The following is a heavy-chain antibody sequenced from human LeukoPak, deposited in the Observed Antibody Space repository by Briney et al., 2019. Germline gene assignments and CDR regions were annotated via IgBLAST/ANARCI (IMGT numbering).Heavy chain of an antibody. D-gene: IGHD3-16*01. J-gene: IGHJ5*02. CDR3: ARDRRETMITFGGVMTAGWFDP. V-gene: IGHV3-53*01. Sequence: GGSRRLSCAASGLTVSSNYMSWVRQAPGKGLEWVSEIYSDGSTYYADSVKGRFTISRDNSKNTLYLQMNSLRAEDTAVYYCARDRRETMITFGGVMTAGWFDPWGQGTLVTVSS. CDR1: GLTVSSNY. CDR2: IYSDGST.